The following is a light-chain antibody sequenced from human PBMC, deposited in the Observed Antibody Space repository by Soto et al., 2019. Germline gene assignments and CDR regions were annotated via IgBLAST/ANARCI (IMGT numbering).Light chain of an antibody. CDR2: NVS. Sequence: DVGVNLRPLFLPVXLGQXGSIXXXXNXXLVHSDGIAYFSWCQQMGGRAPRRLIYNVSNGHAGVAGRFSRSGSRTDFALKISSVEAEHVRVYYCQQYNSWPRPFGQGT. V-gene: IGKV2-30*02. J-gene: IGKJ5*01. CDR1: XXLVHSDGIAY. CDR3: QQYNSWPRP.